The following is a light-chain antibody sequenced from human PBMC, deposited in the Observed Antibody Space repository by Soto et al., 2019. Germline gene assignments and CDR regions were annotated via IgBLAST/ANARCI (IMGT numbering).Light chain of an antibody. J-gene: IGLJ1*01. CDR1: SSDVGAYNY. CDR2: DVS. V-gene: IGLV2-14*01. CDR3: YSYTSSRTYV. Sequence: SLLPQPASLYGSPGQSITLSCPGTSSDVGAYNYVSWYQQHPAKVPKLMIYDVSNRPSGVSDRFSGSKSGNTASLTISGLQAEDEADYYCYSYTSSRTYVFGTGTKVTVL.